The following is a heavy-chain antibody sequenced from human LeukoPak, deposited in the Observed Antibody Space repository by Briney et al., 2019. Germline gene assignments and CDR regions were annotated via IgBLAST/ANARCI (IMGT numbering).Heavy chain of an antibody. CDR3: ARPMVRGVNDALDI. D-gene: IGHD3-10*01. CDR1: GGSISSSY. CDR2: FYFSGSY. V-gene: IGHV4-59*08. Sequence: PSETLSLTCNVSGGSISSSYWSWIRQPPGKGLEWIGYFYFSGSYNYNPSLKSRVTISLDTSKNQFSLKLSSVTAADTAVYFCARPMVRGVNDALDIWGQGTMVTVSS. J-gene: IGHJ3*02.